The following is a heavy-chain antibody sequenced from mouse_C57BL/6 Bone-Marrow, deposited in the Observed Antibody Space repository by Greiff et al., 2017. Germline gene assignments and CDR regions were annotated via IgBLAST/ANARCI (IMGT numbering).Heavy chain of an antibody. V-gene: IGHV1-75*01. CDR1: GYTFTDYY. D-gene: IGHD1-1*01. CDR2: IFPGSGST. Sequence: LVESGPELVKPGASVKISCKASGYTFTDYYINWVKQRPGQGLEWIGWIFPGSGSTYYNEKFKGKATLTVDKSSSTAYMLLSSVTSEDSAVYVCADYGSSYVWYFDVWGTGTTVTVSS. J-gene: IGHJ1*03. CDR3: ADYGSSYVWYFDV.